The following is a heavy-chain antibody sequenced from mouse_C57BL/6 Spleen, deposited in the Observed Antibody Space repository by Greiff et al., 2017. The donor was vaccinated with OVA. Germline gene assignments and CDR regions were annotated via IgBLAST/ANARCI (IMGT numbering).Heavy chain of an antibody. CDR2: IRNKANNHAT. V-gene: IGHV6-6*01. J-gene: IGHJ1*03. CDR1: GFTFSDAW. CDR3: TSPYGSRCYWYFDV. D-gene: IGHD1-1*01. Sequence: EVKVVESGGGLVQPGGSMKLSCAASGFTFSDAWMDWVRQSPEKGLEWVAEIRNKANNHATYYAESVKGRFTISRDDSKSSVYLQMNSLRAEDTGMYDCTSPYGSRCYWYFDVWGTGTTVTVSS.